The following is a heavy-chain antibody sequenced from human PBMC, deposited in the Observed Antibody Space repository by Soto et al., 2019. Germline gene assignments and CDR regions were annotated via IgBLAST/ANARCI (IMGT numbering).Heavy chain of an antibody. D-gene: IGHD3-22*01. CDR1: GFTFSSYG. CDR3: AKGWALDSSGYFDAFDI. J-gene: IGHJ3*02. V-gene: IGHV3-30*18. Sequence: QVQLVESGGGVVQPGRSLRLSCAASGFTFSSYGMHWVRQAPGKGLEWVAVISYDGSNKYYADSVKGRFTISRDNSKNTLYLQMNSLRAEDTAVYYCAKGWALDSSGYFDAFDIWGQGTMVTVSS. CDR2: ISYDGSNK.